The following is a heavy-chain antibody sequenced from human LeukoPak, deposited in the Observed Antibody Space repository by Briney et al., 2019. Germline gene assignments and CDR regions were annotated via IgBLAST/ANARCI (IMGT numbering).Heavy chain of an antibody. CDR3: ARNTYYYGSGSYYNLYYFDY. J-gene: IGHJ4*02. V-gene: IGHV1-2*06. CDR2: INPNSGGT. CDR1: GYTFTGYY. D-gene: IGHD3-10*01. Sequence: GASVKVSCKASGYTFTGYYMHWVRQAPGQGLEWMGRINPNSGGTNYAQKFQGRVTTTRDTSISTAYMELSRLRSDDTAVYYCARNTYYYGSGSYYNLYYFDYWGQGTLVTVSS.